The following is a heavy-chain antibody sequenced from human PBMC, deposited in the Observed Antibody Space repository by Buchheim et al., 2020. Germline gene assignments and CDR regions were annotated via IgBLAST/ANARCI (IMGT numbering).Heavy chain of an antibody. CDR2: ISGSGGST. J-gene: IGHJ4*02. Sequence: EVQLLESGGGLVQPGGSLRLSCAASGFTFSSYAMSWVRQAPGKGLEWVSAISGSGGSTYYADSVKGRFTISRDNSKNTLYLQMNSLRAEDTAVYYCAKVPFNYYDSSGYYSWFDYWGQGTL. CDR3: AKVPFNYYDSSGYYSWFDY. CDR1: GFTFSSYA. D-gene: IGHD3-22*01. V-gene: IGHV3-23*01.